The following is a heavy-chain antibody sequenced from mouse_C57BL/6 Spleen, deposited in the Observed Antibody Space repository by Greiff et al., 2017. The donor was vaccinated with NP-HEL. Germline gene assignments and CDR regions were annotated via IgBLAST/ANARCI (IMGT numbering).Heavy chain of an antibody. CDR2: IYPRSGNT. CDR3: ARSDYYGSSYPHWYFDV. J-gene: IGHJ1*03. Sequence: QVQLKESGAELARPGASVKLSCKASGYTFTSYGISWVKQRTGQGLEWIGEIYPRSGNTYYNEKFKGKATLTADKSSSTAYMELRSLTSEDSAVYFCARSDYYGSSYPHWYFDVWGTGTTVTVSS. CDR1: GYTFTSYG. V-gene: IGHV1-81*01. D-gene: IGHD1-1*01.